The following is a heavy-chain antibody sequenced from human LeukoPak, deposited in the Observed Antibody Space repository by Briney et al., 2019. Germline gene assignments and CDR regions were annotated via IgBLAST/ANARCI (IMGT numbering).Heavy chain of an antibody. CDR2: INPSGGST. CDR1: GYTFTGYY. V-gene: IGHV1-46*01. Sequence: ASVRVSCKASGYTFTGYYMHWVRQAPGQGLEWMGIINPSGGSTSYAQKFQGRVTMTRDMSTSTVYMELSSLRSEDTAVYYCARVSTGTTLALFDYWGQGTLVTVSS. D-gene: IGHD1-7*01. J-gene: IGHJ4*02. CDR3: ARVSTGTTLALFDY.